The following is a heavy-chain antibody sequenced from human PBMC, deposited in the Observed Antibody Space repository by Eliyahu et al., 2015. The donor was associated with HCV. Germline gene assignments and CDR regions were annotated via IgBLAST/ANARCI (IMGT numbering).Heavy chain of an antibody. D-gene: IGHD5-18*01. CDR3: AVYKYGYPSFDY. V-gene: IGHV3-33*01. J-gene: IGHJ4*02. Sequence: QVQLVESGGGVVQPGRSLRLSCVASGFTFSSYGMHWVRQAPGKGLEWVAVIWHDGSNKYYADSVKGRFTISRDNSKNTLYLQMNSLRAEDTAVYYCAVYKYGYPSFDYWGQGTLVTVSS. CDR1: GFTFSSYG. CDR2: IWHDGSNK.